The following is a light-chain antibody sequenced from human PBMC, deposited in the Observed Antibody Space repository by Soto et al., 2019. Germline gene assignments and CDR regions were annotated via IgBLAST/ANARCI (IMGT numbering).Light chain of an antibody. CDR2: QIS. J-gene: IGKJ1*01. V-gene: IGKV2-24*01. CDR3: MQATQLRT. CDR1: QSLVHSDGNTY. Sequence: DIVMTQTPLSSPVTLGQPASISCRSSQSLVHSDGNTYLSWLHQRPGQPPRLLIYQISKRFSGVPDRFSGSGAGTDFTLKISRVESEDVEIYYGMQATQLRTFGQGTKVEIK.